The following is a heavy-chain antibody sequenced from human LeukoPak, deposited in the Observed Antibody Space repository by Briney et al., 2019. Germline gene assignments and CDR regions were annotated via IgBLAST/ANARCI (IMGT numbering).Heavy chain of an antibody. CDR1: GFTFSSYA. CDR2: ISYDGSNK. V-gene: IGHV3-30-3*01. Sequence: GGSLRLSCAASGFTFSSYAMHWVRQAPGKGLEWVAVISYDGSNKYYADSVKGRFTISRDNSKNTLYLQMNSLRAEDTAVYYCASARYYDSSGYGRYWGQGTLVTVSS. D-gene: IGHD3-22*01. J-gene: IGHJ4*02. CDR3: ASARYYDSSGYGRY.